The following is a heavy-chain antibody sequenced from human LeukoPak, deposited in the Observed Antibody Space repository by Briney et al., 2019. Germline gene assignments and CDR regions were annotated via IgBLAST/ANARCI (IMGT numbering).Heavy chain of an antibody. Sequence: PSETLSLTCAVYGGSFSGYYWSWIRQPPGKGPEWIGEITHGGSTNYNPSLKSRVTISVDTSKNQFSLELNSVTAADTAVYYCARGGWHSSSWYFDYWGQGTLDTVSS. CDR2: ITHGGST. V-gene: IGHV4-34*01. CDR3: ARGGWHSSSWYFDY. D-gene: IGHD6-13*01. J-gene: IGHJ4*02. CDR1: GGSFSGYY.